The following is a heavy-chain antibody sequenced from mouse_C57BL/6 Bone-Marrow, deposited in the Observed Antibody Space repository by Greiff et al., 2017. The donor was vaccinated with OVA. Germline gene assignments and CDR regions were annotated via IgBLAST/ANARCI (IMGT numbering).Heavy chain of an antibody. CDR1: GYTFTSYW. CDR3: ARRRTGRFDY. J-gene: IGHJ2*01. D-gene: IGHD4-1*01. Sequence: QVQLQQPGAELVKPGASVKLSCKASGYTFTSYWMHWVKQRPGQGLEWIGMIHPNSGSTNYNEKFKSKATLTVDKSSSTAYMQLRSLTSEDSAVYYCARRRTGRFDYGGRGTAPTVTA. CDR2: IHPNSGST. V-gene: IGHV1-64*01.